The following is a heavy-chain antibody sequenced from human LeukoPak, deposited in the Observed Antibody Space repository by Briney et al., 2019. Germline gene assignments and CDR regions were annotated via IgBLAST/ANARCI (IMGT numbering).Heavy chain of an antibody. CDR1: GFTFNSFW. Sequence: GGSLRLSCAASGFTFNSFWMHWVRQAPGKGLVWVSDMNEYAATRRYADSVKGRFTISRDNAKNTLYLQMNNLRAEDTAMYSCARGGVQPVDYWGQGTLVIVSS. CDR3: ARGGVQPVDY. V-gene: IGHV3-74*01. CDR2: MNEYAATR. J-gene: IGHJ4*02. D-gene: IGHD3-10*01.